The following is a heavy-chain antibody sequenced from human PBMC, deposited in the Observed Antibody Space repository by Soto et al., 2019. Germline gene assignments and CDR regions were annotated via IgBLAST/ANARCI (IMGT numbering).Heavy chain of an antibody. CDR1: GFSLSHYW. CDR2: ISPDGRTT. J-gene: IGHJ6*02. D-gene: IGHD1-26*01. V-gene: IGHV3-74*01. Sequence: LRLSCAASGFSLSHYWMHWVRQAPGKGLVWVSRISPDGRTTTYADSVKGRFTISRDNAKSTLYLQMNSLRAEGTAVYYCAKESEESYSYYYYYGMDVWGQGTTVTVSS. CDR3: AKESEESYSYYYYYGMDV.